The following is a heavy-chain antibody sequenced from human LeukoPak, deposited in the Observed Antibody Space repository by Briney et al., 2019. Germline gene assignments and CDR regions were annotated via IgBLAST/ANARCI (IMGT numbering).Heavy chain of an antibody. J-gene: IGHJ4*02. V-gene: IGHV3-15*01. Sequence: GGSLRLSCAASGFPFTNALLTWVRQAPGTGLEWVARIKTKAGGETTDYAAPVKGRFTISRDDSGNTLFLQMHSLKTEDTAVYYCTTVTWSGTFDYWGQGTLVTVSS. D-gene: IGHD3-10*01. CDR2: IKTKAGGETT. CDR1: GFPFTNAL. CDR3: TTVTWSGTFDY.